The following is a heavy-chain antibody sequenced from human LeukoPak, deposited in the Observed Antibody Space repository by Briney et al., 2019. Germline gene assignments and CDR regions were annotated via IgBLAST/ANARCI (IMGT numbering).Heavy chain of an antibody. CDR3: ARDLSGDTVTSALDY. J-gene: IGHJ4*02. D-gene: IGHD4-17*01. V-gene: IGHV3-33*01. Sequence: GGSLRLSCAASGFSFSSSGMHWVRQAPGKGLEWVAVIWYDGSNKYYADSVKGRFTISRDNSKNTLYLQMNSLRAEDTAVYCCARDLSGDTVTSALDYWGQGTLVTVSS. CDR2: IWYDGSNK. CDR1: GFSFSSSG.